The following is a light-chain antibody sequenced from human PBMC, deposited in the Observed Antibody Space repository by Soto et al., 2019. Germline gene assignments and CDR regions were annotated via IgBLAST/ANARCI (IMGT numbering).Light chain of an antibody. J-gene: IGKJ1*01. V-gene: IGKV3-15*01. CDR1: RPVRSN. CDR2: GAS. CDR3: QHYNTWPWT. Sequence: EIVMTQSPANMSVSPGERVAVSCRASRPVRSNLAWYQQKPGQPPRLLIYGASTRATGIPARFSGSGSGPEFTLTISSLQSEDSALYYCQHYNTWPWTLGQGTKVDIK.